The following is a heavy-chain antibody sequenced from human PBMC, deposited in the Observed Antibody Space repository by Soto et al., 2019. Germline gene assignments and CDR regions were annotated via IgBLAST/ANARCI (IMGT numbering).Heavy chain of an antibody. V-gene: IGHV4-59*01. Sequence: PSETLSLTCTVSGGSISNYYCSWIRQPPWKGLEWIGYMYYSGSTNYNPSLKSRVTISIDTSKNQFSLKLSSVTAADTAVYYCARAGTATPSDKWGEGTLVTVSS. CDR2: MYYSGST. CDR1: GGSISNYY. D-gene: IGHD5-12*01. CDR3: ARAGTATPSDK. J-gene: IGHJ4*02.